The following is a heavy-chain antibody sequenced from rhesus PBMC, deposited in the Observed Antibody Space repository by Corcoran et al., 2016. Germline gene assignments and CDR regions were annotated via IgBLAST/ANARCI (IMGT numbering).Heavy chain of an antibody. Sequence: QVQLQESGPGLVKPSETLSLTCAVSGYSIRSGYSWGWFRQPHGKGLGWIGYIGGSSGNTYYNPSLKSRVTISKDTSKNQFSLKLSSVTAADTAVYYCARAYGSTSFDYWGQGVLVTVSS. CDR2: IGGSSGNT. CDR3: ARAYGSTSFDY. J-gene: IGHJ4*01. V-gene: IGHV4-127*01. D-gene: IGHD4-29*01. CDR1: GYSIRSGYS.